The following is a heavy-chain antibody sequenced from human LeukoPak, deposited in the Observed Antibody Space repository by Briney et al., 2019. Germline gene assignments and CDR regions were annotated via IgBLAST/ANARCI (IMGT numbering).Heavy chain of an antibody. CDR3: ARGRWDCVWGSYRSYYFDY. CDR2: INHSGST. Sequence: PSETLSLTCAVYGGSFSGYYWSWIRQPPGKGLEWIGEINHSGSTNYNPSLKSRVTISVDTSKSQFSLKLSSVTAADTAVYYCARGRWDCVWGSYRSYYFDYWGQGTLVTVSS. CDR1: GGSFSGYY. V-gene: IGHV4-34*01. J-gene: IGHJ4*02. D-gene: IGHD3-16*02.